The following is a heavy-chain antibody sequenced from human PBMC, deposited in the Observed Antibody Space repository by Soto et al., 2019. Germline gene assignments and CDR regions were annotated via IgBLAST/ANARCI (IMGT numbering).Heavy chain of an antibody. J-gene: IGHJ6*02. CDR3: ARAAPPSDYGDYGYYYYGMDV. Sequence: SETLSLTCTVSGGPISSGGYYWSWIRQHPGKGLEWIGYIYYSGSTYYNPSLKSRVTISVDTSKNQFSLKLSSVTAADTAVYYCARAAPPSDYGDYGYYYYGMDVWGQGTTVTVSS. CDR2: IYYSGST. D-gene: IGHD4-17*01. V-gene: IGHV4-31*03. CDR1: GGPISSGGYY.